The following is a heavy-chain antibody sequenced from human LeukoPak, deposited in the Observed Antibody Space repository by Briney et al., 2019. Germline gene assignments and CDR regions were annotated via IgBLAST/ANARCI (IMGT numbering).Heavy chain of an antibody. CDR1: GFTFSSYG. J-gene: IGHJ4*02. CDR3: AKASGSSSYYVNY. Sequence: GGSLRLSCAASGFTFSSYGMHWVRQAPGKGLEWVAFIRYDGSNKYYADSVKGRFTISRDNSKNTLYLQMNSLRTEDTAVYYCAKASGSSSYYVNYWGQGTLVTVSS. V-gene: IGHV3-30*02. D-gene: IGHD2-2*01. CDR2: IRYDGSNK.